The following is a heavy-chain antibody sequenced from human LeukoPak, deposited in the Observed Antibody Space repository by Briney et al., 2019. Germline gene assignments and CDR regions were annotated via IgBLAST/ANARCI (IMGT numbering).Heavy chain of an antibody. Sequence: PSETLSLTCTVSGGSISSSSYYWGWIRQPPGKGLEWIGSIYYSGSTYYNPSLKSRVTISVDTSKNQFSLKLSSVTAADTAVYYCARVLGAYCGGDCYRTPFDCWGQGTLVTVSS. CDR3: ARVLGAYCGGDCYRTPFDC. CDR1: GGSISSSSYY. J-gene: IGHJ4*02. V-gene: IGHV4-39*07. D-gene: IGHD2-21*02. CDR2: IYYSGST.